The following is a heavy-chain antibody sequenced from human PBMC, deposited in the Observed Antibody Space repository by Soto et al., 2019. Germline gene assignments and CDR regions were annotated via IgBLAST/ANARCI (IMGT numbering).Heavy chain of an antibody. CDR2: IYYRGNT. CDR3: ARLEGLATISYDVEY. J-gene: IGHJ4*02. Sequence: QLQLQESGPGLVKPSETLSLTCSVSGDSINSDNYYWGWIRQPPGKGLEWIGSIYYRGNTYYNPSLKTRVTVSLDESKGQFSLKLTSVSAADSAVYFCARLEGLATISYDVEYWGQGTLVSVSS. V-gene: IGHV4-39*01. D-gene: IGHD3-9*01. CDR1: GDSINSDNYY.